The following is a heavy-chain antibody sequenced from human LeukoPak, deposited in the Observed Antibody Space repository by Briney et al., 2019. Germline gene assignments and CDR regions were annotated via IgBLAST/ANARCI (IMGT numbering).Heavy chain of an antibody. V-gene: IGHV3-23*01. D-gene: IGHD2-15*01. CDR2: ISGSGGST. Sequence: PGGSLRLSCAASGFTFSSYAMSWVRQAPGKGLEWVSAISGSGGSTYYADSVKGRFTISRDNSKNTLYLQMNSLRAEDTAVYYCAKALLGYCSGGSCSLFDYWGQGTLDTVSS. J-gene: IGHJ4*02. CDR3: AKALLGYCSGGSCSLFDY. CDR1: GFTFSSYA.